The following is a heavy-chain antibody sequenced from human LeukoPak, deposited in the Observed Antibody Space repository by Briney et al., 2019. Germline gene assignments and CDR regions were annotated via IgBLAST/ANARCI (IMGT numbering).Heavy chain of an antibody. J-gene: IGHJ4*02. Sequence: GASVKVSLKSSGYTFTVYYMLAVRQSPGQGLEWMGWIIPNSGATNYAQNFQGRVTMTRDTSISTAYMELNRLTSDDTAVYYCARQLGASSRDYWGQENLVTVSS. CDR3: ARQLGASSRDY. D-gene: IGHD1-26*01. CDR1: GYTFTVYY. CDR2: IIPNSGAT. V-gene: IGHV1-2*02.